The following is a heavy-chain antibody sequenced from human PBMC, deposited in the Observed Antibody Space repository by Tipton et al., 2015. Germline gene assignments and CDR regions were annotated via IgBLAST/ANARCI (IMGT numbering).Heavy chain of an antibody. CDR3: ARVDYGDYVHYFDY. V-gene: IGHV4-59*12. Sequence: TLSLTCTVSGGSISSYYWSWIRQSPGKGLEWIGYISYSGTTNYNLSLKSRVTISVDTSKNQFSLKLSSVTAADTAVYYCARVDYGDYVHYFDYWGQGTLVTVSS. D-gene: IGHD4-17*01. J-gene: IGHJ4*02. CDR2: ISYSGTT. CDR1: GGSISSYY.